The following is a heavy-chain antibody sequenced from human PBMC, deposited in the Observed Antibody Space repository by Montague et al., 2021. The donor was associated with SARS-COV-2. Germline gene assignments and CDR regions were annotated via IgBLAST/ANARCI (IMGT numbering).Heavy chain of an antibody. D-gene: IGHD2-8*01. Sequence: SETLSLTCTVSGGSISGYYWSWIRQPPGKGLEWIGYIYYSGSTKYNPFLESRVTVSVDRSKNQVSLKLSSGTAADTAVYYCARLLRSCTNGVCRTYYYYAMDVWGQGTTVTVSS. CDR3: ARLLRSCTNGVCRTYYYYAMDV. CDR1: GGSISGYY. V-gene: IGHV4-59*01. CDR2: IYYSGST. J-gene: IGHJ6*02.